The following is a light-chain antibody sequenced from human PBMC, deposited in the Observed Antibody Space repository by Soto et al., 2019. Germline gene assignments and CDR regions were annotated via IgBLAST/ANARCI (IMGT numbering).Light chain of an antibody. Sequence: DIQMTQSPSSLSASVGDRVTITCQASQDISNYLNWYQHKPGKAPKLLIYDASNLETGVPSRFSGSGSGTDFTFTITSLQPEDIATYFCQQLDNLPRTFGGGTRVEIK. V-gene: IGKV1-33*01. CDR1: QDISNY. CDR2: DAS. CDR3: QQLDNLPRT. J-gene: IGKJ4*01.